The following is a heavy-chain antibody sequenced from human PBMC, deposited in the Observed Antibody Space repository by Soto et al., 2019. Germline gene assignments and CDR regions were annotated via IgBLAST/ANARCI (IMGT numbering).Heavy chain of an antibody. CDR3: ARSAAVEGEENWFDP. V-gene: IGHV1-18*01. D-gene: IGHD6-19*01. CDR1: GYTFTNYG. Sequence: ASVKVSCKASGYTFTNYGINWVRQAPGQGLEWMGWISAYNGNINYAQKFQGRVTMTTDTSTSTAYMELRSLRSDDTALYYCARSAAVEGEENWFDPWGQGTRVTVSS. CDR2: ISAYNGNI. J-gene: IGHJ5*02.